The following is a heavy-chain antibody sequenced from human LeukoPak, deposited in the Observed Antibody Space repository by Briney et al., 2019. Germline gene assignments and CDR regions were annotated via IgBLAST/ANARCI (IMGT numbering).Heavy chain of an antibody. D-gene: IGHD5-18*01. CDR2: ISGGGSST. V-gene: IGHV3-23*01. CDR1: GFTFTSYA. Sequence: PGGSLRLSCAASGFTFTSYAMTWVRQAPGKGLEWVSAISGGGSSTYYADSVKGRFTMSRDNSKSTLYLQMNSLRAEDTAVYYCARDSAAMVTHYYYYGMDVWGQGTTVTVSS. J-gene: IGHJ6*02. CDR3: ARDSAAMVTHYYYYGMDV.